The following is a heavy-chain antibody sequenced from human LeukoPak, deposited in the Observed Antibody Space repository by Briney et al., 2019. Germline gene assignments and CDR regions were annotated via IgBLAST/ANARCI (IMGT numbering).Heavy chain of an antibody. CDR3: ARRAYSAAYWKHFDY. CDR2: INHSGST. Sequence: SETLSLTCAVYGGSFSGCYWSWIRQPPGKGLEWIGEINHSGSTNYNPSLKSRVTISVDTSKNQFSLKLSSVTAADTAVYYCARRAYSAAYWKHFDYWGQGTLVTVSS. V-gene: IGHV4-34*01. CDR1: GGSFSGCY. D-gene: IGHD1-1*01. J-gene: IGHJ4*02.